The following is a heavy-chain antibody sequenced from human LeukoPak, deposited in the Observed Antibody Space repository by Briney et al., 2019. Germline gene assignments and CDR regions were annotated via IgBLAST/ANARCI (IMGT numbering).Heavy chain of an antibody. CDR1: GITFSRYC. J-gene: IGHJ3*02. Sequence: PGGSLRLSCADSGITFSRYCMTWVRQAPGKGLEWVANIKQDGSEKYYVDSVKGRFTISRDNAKNSLYLQMNSLRAEDTAVYYCARVAAAAFYDAFDIWGQGTMVTVSS. V-gene: IGHV3-7*01. CDR3: ARVAAAAFYDAFDI. CDR2: IKQDGSEK. D-gene: IGHD6-13*01.